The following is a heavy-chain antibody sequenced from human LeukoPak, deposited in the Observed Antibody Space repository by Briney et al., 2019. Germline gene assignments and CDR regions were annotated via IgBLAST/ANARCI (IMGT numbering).Heavy chain of an antibody. CDR2: IYYSGST. CDR3: ARENIVVVVAAEGAKVRHNWFDP. Sequence: SETLSLTCTVSGGSISSYYWSWIRQPPGKGLEWIGYIYYSGSTNYNPSLKSRVTISVDTSKNQFSLKLSSVTAADTAVYYCARENIVVVVAAEGAKVRHNWFDPWGQGTLVTVSS. V-gene: IGHV4-59*01. D-gene: IGHD2-15*01. CDR1: GGSISSYY. J-gene: IGHJ5*02.